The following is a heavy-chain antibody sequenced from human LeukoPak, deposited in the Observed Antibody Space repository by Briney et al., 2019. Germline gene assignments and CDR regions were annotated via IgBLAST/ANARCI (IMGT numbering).Heavy chain of an antibody. J-gene: IGHJ4*02. CDR1: GYTFTSYY. V-gene: IGHV1-46*01. Sequence: VASVKLSCKASGYTFTSYYIHWVRQAPGQGLEWMGIINPSGGTTTYAQKFQGGVTMTRDTSTSTVHMELSSLRSEDTAVYYCARAGGGDGYNYVYWGQGTLVTVSS. CDR2: INPSGGTT. D-gene: IGHD5-24*01. CDR3: ARAGGGDGYNYVY.